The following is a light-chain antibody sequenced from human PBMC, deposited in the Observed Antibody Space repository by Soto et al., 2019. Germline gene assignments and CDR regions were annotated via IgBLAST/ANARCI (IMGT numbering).Light chain of an antibody. V-gene: IGKV3-15*01. CDR2: GAS. J-gene: IGKJ1*01. CDR3: QQYNNWRPWT. CDR1: QSVSSN. Sequence: EIVMTQSPATLSVSPGERATLSCRASQSVSSNLAWYQQKPGQAPRLLIYGASTRATGIPARFSGSGSGTEFTLTISSLQSEDFPVYYCQQYNNWRPWTFGQGTKVEIK.